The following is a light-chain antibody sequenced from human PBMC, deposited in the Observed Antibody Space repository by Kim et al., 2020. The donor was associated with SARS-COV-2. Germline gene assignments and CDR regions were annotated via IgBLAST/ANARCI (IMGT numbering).Light chain of an antibody. Sequence: DIPMTQSPSTLSASVGDRVTITCRATQSISKWLAWYQQKPGRVPKLLIYKASTLVSGVPSRFSGSGSGTEFTLTISSLQPDDSATYYCQQYDTYRSFGQGNKVDIK. V-gene: IGKV1-5*03. CDR3: QQYDTYRS. CDR2: KAS. J-gene: IGKJ1*01. CDR1: QSISKW.